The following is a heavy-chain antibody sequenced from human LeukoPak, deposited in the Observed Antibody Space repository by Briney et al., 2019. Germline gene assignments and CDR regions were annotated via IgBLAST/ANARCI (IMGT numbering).Heavy chain of an antibody. D-gene: IGHD3-9*01. CDR1: GGSISSSSYY. V-gene: IGHV4-39*07. J-gene: IGHJ4*02. CDR3: ARSQATPKLRYFDWLPKEEKFDY. Sequence: TSETLSLTCTVSGGSISSSSYYWGWIRQPPGKGLEWIGSIYYSGSTYYNPSLKSRVTISVDTSKNQLSLKLSSVTAADTAVYYCARSQATPKLRYFDWLPKEEKFDYWGQGTLVTVSS. CDR2: IYYSGST.